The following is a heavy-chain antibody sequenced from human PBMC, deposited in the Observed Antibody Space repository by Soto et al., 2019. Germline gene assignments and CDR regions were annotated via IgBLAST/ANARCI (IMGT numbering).Heavy chain of an antibody. J-gene: IGHJ4*02. CDR2: ITGSGGSR. CDR1: GFTFSTYA. D-gene: IGHD5-18*01. V-gene: IGHV3-23*01. Sequence: EVQLLDSGGGLVQPGGSLRLSCAASGFTFSTYAMSWVRKAPGKGLEWVSSITGSGGSRYYADSVKGRFTISRDNSKNTLYLQMNSLRAEDTAVYYCAKDRSPGRAWIQVWNYWGQGTLVTVSS. CDR3: AKDRSPGRAWIQVWNY.